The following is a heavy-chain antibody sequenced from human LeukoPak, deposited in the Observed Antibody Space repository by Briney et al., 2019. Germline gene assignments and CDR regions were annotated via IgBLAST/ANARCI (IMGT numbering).Heavy chain of an antibody. Sequence: PGRSLRLSCAASGFTFSSYAMHWVRQAPGKGLEWVAVISYDGSNKYYADSVKGRFTISRDNSKNTLYLQMNSLRAEDTAVYYCAKDRYYYGSGSSCDYWGQGTLVTVSS. CDR2: ISYDGSNK. CDR1: GFTFSSYA. D-gene: IGHD3-10*01. CDR3: AKDRYYYGSGSSCDY. J-gene: IGHJ4*02. V-gene: IGHV3-30-3*01.